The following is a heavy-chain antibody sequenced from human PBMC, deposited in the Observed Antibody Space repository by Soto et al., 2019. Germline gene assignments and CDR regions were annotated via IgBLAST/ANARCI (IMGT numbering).Heavy chain of an antibody. CDR2: ISANNDHT. Sequence: QVQLVQSGAEVKKPGASVKVSCKASGYTLNTYGITWVRQAPGQGLEWMGWISANNDHTNYPQKLQGRVTMTTDTSTSTAYMGLRCLTSDDTDVYYCARGTYFDYWGQGTLVTVSS. J-gene: IGHJ4*02. CDR3: ARGTYFDY. CDR1: GYTLNTYG. V-gene: IGHV1-18*01.